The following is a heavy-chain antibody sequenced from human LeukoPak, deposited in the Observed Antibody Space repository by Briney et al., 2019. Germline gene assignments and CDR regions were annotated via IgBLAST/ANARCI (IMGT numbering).Heavy chain of an antibody. CDR1: GFTFSSYS. D-gene: IGHD6-6*01. Sequence: GGSLRLSCAASGFTFSSYSMNWVRQAPGRGLEWVSVISESGDVTHYADAMKGRFTISRDNAKNTLNLQMNSLRAEDTAIYYCARDSSHYLGSSDYWGQGTLVTVSS. CDR3: ARDSSHYLGSSDY. V-gene: IGHV3-23*01. CDR2: ISESGDVT. J-gene: IGHJ4*02.